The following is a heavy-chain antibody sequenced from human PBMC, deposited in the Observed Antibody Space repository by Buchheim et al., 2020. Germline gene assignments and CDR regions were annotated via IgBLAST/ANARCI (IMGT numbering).Heavy chain of an antibody. CDR1: GYILSSYN. D-gene: IGHD2-21*01. Sequence: QVQLVQSGAEVKKPGASVKVSCKASGYILSSYNMHWVRQAPGQGLEWMGIINPSGGGTSYAQKFQNRVTMTRDTSTSTVYMELSSLRSEDTAMYYCARTYCAGDCHVRYFDYWGQGTL. CDR3: ARTYCAGDCHVRYFDY. V-gene: IGHV1-46*01. J-gene: IGHJ4*02. CDR2: INPSGGGT.